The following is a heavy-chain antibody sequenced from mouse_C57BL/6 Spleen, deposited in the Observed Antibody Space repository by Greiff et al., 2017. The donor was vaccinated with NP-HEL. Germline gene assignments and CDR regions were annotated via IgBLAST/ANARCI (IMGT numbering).Heavy chain of an antibody. Sequence: EVKLLESGPGLVKPSQSLSLTCSVTGYSITSGYYWNWIRQFPGNKLEWMGYISYDGSNNYNPSLKNRISITRDTSKNQFFLKLNSVTTEDTATYYCARDSSYVYFDYWGQGTTLTVSS. V-gene: IGHV3-6*01. CDR2: ISYDGSN. J-gene: IGHJ2*01. CDR1: GYSITSGYY. D-gene: IGHD1-1*01. CDR3: ARDSSYVYFDY.